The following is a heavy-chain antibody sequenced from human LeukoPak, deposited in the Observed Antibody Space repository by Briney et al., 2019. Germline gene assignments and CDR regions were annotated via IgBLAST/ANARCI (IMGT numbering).Heavy chain of an antibody. J-gene: IGHJ4*02. Sequence: RGESLKISCQASGYSFTSYWIGWVRQMPGKGLEWMGIIYPGDSDTRYSPSFQGQVTISADKSISTAYLQWSSLKASDTAMYYCARAYYDFWSGYPYYFDYWGQGTLVTVSS. V-gene: IGHV5-51*01. CDR1: GYSFTSYW. D-gene: IGHD3-3*01. CDR2: IYPGDSDT. CDR3: ARAYYDFWSGYPYYFDY.